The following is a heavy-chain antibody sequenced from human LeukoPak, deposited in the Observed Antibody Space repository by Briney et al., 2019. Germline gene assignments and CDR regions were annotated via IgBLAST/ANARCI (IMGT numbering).Heavy chain of an antibody. CDR2: MNPNSGNT. D-gene: IGHD3/OR15-3a*01. Sequence: ASVKVSCKASGYTFTSYDINWVRQATGQGLEWMGWMNPNSGNTGYAQKFQGRVTMTRNTSISTAYMELSSLRPEDTAVYYCARESLDTRWPFYYYYMDVWGKGTTVTVSS. V-gene: IGHV1-8*01. CDR1: GYTFTSYD. CDR3: ARESLDTRWPFYYYYMDV. J-gene: IGHJ6*03.